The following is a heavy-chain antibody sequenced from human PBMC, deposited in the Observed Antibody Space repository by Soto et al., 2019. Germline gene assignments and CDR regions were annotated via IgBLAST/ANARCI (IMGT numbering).Heavy chain of an antibody. D-gene: IGHD2-21*02. V-gene: IGHV1-69*06. J-gene: IGHJ1*01. CDR3: ASSPYCGGDCYSGHFQH. CDR2: IIPIFGTA. Sequence: QVQLVQSGAEVKKPGSSVKVSCKASGGTFSSYAISWVRQAPGQGLEWMGGIIPIFGTANYAQKFRGRVTITADKSTRTAYMELSSLRSEDTAVYYCASSPYCGGDCYSGHFQHWGQGTLVTVSS. CDR1: GGTFSSYA.